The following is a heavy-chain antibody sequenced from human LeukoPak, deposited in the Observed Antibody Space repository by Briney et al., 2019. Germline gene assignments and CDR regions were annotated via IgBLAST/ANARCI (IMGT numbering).Heavy chain of an antibody. D-gene: IGHD6-13*01. Sequence: SETLSLTCTVSGGSISSGYYWGWIRQPPGKGLEWIGSIYHSGSTYYNPSLKSRVTISVDTSKNQFSLKLSSVTAADTAVYYCARSGTAIDYWGQGTLVTVSS. V-gene: IGHV4-38-2*02. CDR1: GGSISSGYY. J-gene: IGHJ4*02. CDR3: ARSGTAIDY. CDR2: IYHSGST.